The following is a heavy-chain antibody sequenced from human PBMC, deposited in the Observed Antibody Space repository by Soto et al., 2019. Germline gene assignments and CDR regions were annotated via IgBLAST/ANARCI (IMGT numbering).Heavy chain of an antibody. J-gene: IGHJ6*02. D-gene: IGHD1-26*01. CDR1: GFTFSNYG. CDR3: ASDLVGASDSYGLDD. CDR2: IWHDGNNK. Sequence: GGSLRLSCAASGFTFSNYGMHWVRQAPGKGLEWVAIIWHDGNNKYYADSVRGRFIISRDNSKNRLYLQMNSLRAEDTAVYYCASDLVGASDSYGLDDGGQGAPVTVSS. V-gene: IGHV3-33*01.